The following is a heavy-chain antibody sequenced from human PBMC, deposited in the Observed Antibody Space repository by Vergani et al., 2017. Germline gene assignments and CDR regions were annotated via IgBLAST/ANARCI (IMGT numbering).Heavy chain of an antibody. D-gene: IGHD3-22*01. J-gene: IGHJ4*02. CDR2: IKSKTDGGTT. CDR3: SSSGYYFLGESY. CDR1: GFTFSNAW. Sequence: EVQLLESGGGLVQPGGSLRLSCAASGFTFSNAWMSWVRQAPGKGLEWVGRIKSKTDGGTTDYAAPVKGRFTISRDDSKNTLYLQMNSLKTEDTAVYYCSSSGYYFLGESYWGQGTLVTVSS. V-gene: IGHV3-15*01.